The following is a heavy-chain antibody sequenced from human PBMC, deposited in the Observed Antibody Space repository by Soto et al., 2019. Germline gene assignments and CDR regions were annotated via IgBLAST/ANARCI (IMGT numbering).Heavy chain of an antibody. V-gene: IGHV2-70*04. D-gene: IGHD6-25*01. Sequence: SGPTLVNPTQTLTLTCTFSGFSLSTSGMRVSWIRQPPGKALEWLARIDWDDDKFYSTSLKTRLTISKDTSKNQVVLTMTNMDPVKTATYYCARTQRWRPGDFDIWGQGTMVTVSS. CDR2: IDWDDDK. CDR1: GFSLSTSGMR. J-gene: IGHJ3*02. CDR3: ARTQRWRPGDFDI.